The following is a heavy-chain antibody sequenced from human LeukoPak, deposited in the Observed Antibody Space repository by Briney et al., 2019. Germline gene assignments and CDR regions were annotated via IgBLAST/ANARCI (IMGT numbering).Heavy chain of an antibody. CDR3: ATGRRDGYNLGFFGY. V-gene: IGHV1-2*02. J-gene: IGHJ4*02. Sequence: ASVKVSCKASGYTFTGYYLHWVRQAPGQGLEWMGWINPNSGGTNYAQKFQGRVTMTRDTSISTAYMELSRLRSDDTAVYYCATGRRDGYNLGFFGYWGQGTLVTVSS. CDR1: GYTFTGYY. CDR2: INPNSGGT. D-gene: IGHD5-24*01.